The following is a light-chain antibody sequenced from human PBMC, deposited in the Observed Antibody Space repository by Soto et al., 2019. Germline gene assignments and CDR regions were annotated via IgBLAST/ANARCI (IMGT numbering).Light chain of an antibody. V-gene: IGKV1-27*01. J-gene: IGKJ2*01. CDR3: QNYNSAPYT. Sequence: TQLTQSPSSLSASVGDEVTLTCRASQAVSKYLAWFQQKPGSSPTLLISGASTLQSGVPSRFSGAGSWTEFTLTITGVQPEDAAIYYCQNYNSAPYTFGQGTKLVI. CDR1: QAVSKY. CDR2: GAS.